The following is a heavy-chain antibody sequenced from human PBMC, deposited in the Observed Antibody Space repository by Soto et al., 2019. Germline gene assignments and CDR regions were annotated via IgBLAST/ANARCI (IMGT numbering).Heavy chain of an antibody. Sequence: EVQLVESGGDLVQPGGSLRLSCEASGFTFSSNWMHWVRQAPGKGLVWVSRMNPDGSSRGYADSVKGRFTISRDNAKNTLFLQRNSLRAEDTAVYYCARGGNAGSGQYYLDAYWGQEPWSPSPQ. CDR2: MNPDGSSR. D-gene: IGHD3-10*01. V-gene: IGHV3-74*01. J-gene: IGHJ4*01. CDR1: GFTFSSNW. CDR3: ARGGNAGSGQYYLDAY.